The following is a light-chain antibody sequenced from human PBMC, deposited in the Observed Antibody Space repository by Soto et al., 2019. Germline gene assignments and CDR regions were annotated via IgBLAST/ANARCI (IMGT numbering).Light chain of an antibody. CDR2: EVR. Sequence: QSALTQPASVSGSPGQSITISCTGTSSDVGGYSYVSWYQHHPGKAPKLMIYEVRNRPSGVSNRFSGSKSGNTASLTISGLQAEDEAEYYCSSYTSSSTLVVFGGGTKLTV. CDR1: SSDVGGYSY. V-gene: IGLV2-14*01. CDR3: SSYTSSSTLVV. J-gene: IGLJ2*01.